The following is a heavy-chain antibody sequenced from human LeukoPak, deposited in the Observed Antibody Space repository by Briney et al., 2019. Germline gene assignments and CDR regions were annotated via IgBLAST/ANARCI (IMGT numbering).Heavy chain of an antibody. V-gene: IGHV3-30*01. J-gene: IGHJ4*02. D-gene: IGHD4-11*01. CDR2: ISYDGSNK. Sequence: PGRSLRLSCAASGFTFSSYAMHWVRQAPGEGIEWVAVISYDGSNKYYADSVKGRFTISRDNSKNTLYLQMNSLRAEDTAVYYCARSATTVTTLDYWGQGTLVTVSS. CDR3: ARSATTVTTLDY. CDR1: GFTFSSYA.